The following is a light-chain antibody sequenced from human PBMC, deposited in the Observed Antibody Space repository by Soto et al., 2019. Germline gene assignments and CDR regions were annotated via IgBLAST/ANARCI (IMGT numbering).Light chain of an antibody. J-gene: IGKJ5*01. CDR3: QQSYSTPIT. CDR1: QSISSY. V-gene: IGKV1-39*01. Sequence: DIQMTQSHSSLSASVGDRVTIACRASQSISSYLNWYQQKPGKAPKLLIYAASSLQSGVPSRFSGSGSGTDFTLTISSLQPEDFATYYCQQSYSTPITCGQGTRR. CDR2: AAS.